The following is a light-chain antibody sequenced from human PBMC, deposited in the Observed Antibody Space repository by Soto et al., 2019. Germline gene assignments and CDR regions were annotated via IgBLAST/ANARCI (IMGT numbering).Light chain of an antibody. V-gene: IGLV1-40*01. Sequence: QSVLTQPPSVSGAPGQRVTISCTGTSSNIGAGYDVHWYQQFPGTAPKLLIYGNRNRPSGVPDRFSGSKSGTSASLAITGLRAEDELSYSCTTSDRRKSGAGVFGSGPKV. J-gene: IGLJ1*01. CDR1: SSNIGAGYD. CDR2: GNR. CDR3: TTSDRRKSGAGV.